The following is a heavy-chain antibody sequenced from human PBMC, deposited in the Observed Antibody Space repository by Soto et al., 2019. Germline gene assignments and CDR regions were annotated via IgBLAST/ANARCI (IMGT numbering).Heavy chain of an antibody. D-gene: IGHD2-8*01. CDR3: ARSVFLDY. V-gene: IGHV4-59*01. J-gene: IGHJ4*02. Sequence: ETLSLTCTVSGGSISSYYWSWIRQPPGKGLEWIGYIYYSGSTNYNPSLKSRVTISVDTSKNQFSLKLSSVTAADPAVYYCARSVFLDYWGQGTLVTVSS. CDR2: IYYSGST. CDR1: GGSISSYY.